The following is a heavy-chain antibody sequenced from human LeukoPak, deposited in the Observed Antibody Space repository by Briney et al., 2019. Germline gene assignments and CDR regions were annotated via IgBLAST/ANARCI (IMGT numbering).Heavy chain of an antibody. Sequence: GFLRLSCAASGFAFSDFSMNWVRQAPGKGLEWVANTRGSGSGMGSGNYYAVSVKGRFTISRDDAKNSLYLQMNSLRAEDTAFYYCARDDNWGFDYWGQGALVTVSS. CDR3: ARDDNWGFDY. D-gene: IGHD7-27*01. CDR2: TRGSGSGM. CDR1: GFAFSDFS. J-gene: IGHJ4*02. V-gene: IGHV3-21*05.